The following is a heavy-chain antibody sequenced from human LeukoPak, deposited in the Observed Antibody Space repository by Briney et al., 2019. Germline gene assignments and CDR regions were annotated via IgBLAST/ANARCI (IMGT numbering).Heavy chain of an antibody. V-gene: IGHV3-30*02. J-gene: IGHJ4*02. CDR3: AKDSNSGYVSVGPNY. CDR1: EFVFSNYG. CDR2: VRYDGSNE. Sequence: GGSLRLSCAASEFVFSNYGMHWVRQAPGKGLEWVTFVRYDGSNEYYADSVKGRFTISRDNSKNILYLQMNSLTTEDTGVYSCAKDSNSGYVSVGPNYWGLGTLVTVSS. D-gene: IGHD5-12*01.